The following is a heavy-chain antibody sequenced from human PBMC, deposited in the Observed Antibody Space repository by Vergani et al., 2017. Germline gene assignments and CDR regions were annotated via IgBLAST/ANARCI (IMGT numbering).Heavy chain of an antibody. CDR1: GGSISSYY. V-gene: IGHV4-59*12. Sequence: QVQLQESGPGLVKTSETLSLTCTVSGGSISSYYWSWIRQPPGKGLEWIGYIYYSGSTNYNPSLKSRVTISVDTSKNQFSLKLSSVTAADTAVYYCAREGGGNSGLDYWGQGTLVTVSS. CDR2: IYYSGST. D-gene: IGHD4-23*01. J-gene: IGHJ4*02. CDR3: AREGGGNSGLDY.